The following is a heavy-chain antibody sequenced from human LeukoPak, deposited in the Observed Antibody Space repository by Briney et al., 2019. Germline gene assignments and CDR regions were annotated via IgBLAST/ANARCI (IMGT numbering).Heavy chain of an antibody. V-gene: IGHV1-18*01. CDR2: ISAYNGNT. CDR3: ARDPTLIPKRANWFDP. CDR1: GYTFTSYG. D-gene: IGHD4-17*01. J-gene: IGHJ5*02. Sequence: PRASVKVSCKASGYTFTSYGISWVRQAPGQGLEWMGWISAYNGNTNYAQKLQGRVTMTTDTPTSTAYMELRSLRSDDTAVYYCARDPTLIPKRANWFDPWGQGTLVTVSS.